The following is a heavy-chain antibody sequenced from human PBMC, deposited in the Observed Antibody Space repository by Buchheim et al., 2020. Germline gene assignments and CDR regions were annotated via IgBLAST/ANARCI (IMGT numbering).Heavy chain of an antibody. CDR3: ATRPSDLGYWYFDL. CDR1: NGSISSDDFY. V-gene: IGHV4-31*03. J-gene: IGHJ2*01. D-gene: IGHD3-16*01. CDR2: IYHSGTT. Sequence: QVQLQESGPGLVKPSQTLSLTCTVSNGSISSDDFYWSWIRQHPGKGLEWIGYIYHSGTTYYNPSLRSRLDISMETSKNQFSLSLDSVTAADTAIYYCATRPSDLGYWYFDLWGRGTL.